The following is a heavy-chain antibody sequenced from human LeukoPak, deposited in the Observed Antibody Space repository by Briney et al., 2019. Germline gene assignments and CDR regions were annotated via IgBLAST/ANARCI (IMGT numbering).Heavy chain of an antibody. CDR1: GYTFTGYY. CDR3: ARGSSDTAMVPAGY. D-gene: IGHD5-18*01. J-gene: IGHJ4*02. V-gene: IGHV1-2*06. CDR2: INPNSGGT. Sequence: ASVKVSCKASGYTFTGYYMHWVRQAPRQGLEWMGRINPNSGGTNYAQKFHGRVTMTRDTSISTAYMELSRLRSDDTAVYYCARGSSDTAMVPAGYWGQGTLVTVSS.